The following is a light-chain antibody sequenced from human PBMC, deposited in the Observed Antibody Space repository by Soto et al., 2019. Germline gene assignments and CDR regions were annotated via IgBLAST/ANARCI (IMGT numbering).Light chain of an antibody. J-gene: IGKJ1*01. V-gene: IGKV3-15*01. CDR2: GTS. CDR1: QSVNSD. CDR3: QQYNNWPRT. Sequence: IVMTQSQATLSVSPGERAILSCRASQSVNSDLAWYQQKPGQAPRLIIYGTSTRATGIPARFSGSGSGTEFTLTISSLQSEDFAVYYCQQYNNWPRTFGQRTKVDIK.